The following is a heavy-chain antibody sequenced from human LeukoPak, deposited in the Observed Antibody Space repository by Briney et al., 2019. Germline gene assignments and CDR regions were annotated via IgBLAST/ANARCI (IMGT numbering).Heavy chain of an antibody. Sequence: RGSPRLSCAASGFTLSNVWMSWGRQAPGERLERVGRIKSKTDGGTTDYAAPVKGRFTIPRDDSKNTLYLQRNSLKTEGTAVYYCTTEPAVAGTFDYWGQGTLVTVSS. V-gene: IGHV3-15*01. J-gene: IGHJ4*02. CDR1: GFTLSNVW. CDR3: TTEPAVAGTFDY. CDR2: IKSKTDGGTT. D-gene: IGHD6-19*01.